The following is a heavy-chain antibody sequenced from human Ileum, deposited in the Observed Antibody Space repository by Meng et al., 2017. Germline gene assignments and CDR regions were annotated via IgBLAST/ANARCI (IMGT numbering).Heavy chain of an antibody. V-gene: IGHV3-73*01. Sequence: GGSLRLSCSASGFAFSGSTLHWVRQASGKGLEWIGRIRSRSNAYATVYAASVKGRFTISRDDSKNTAYLQMNSLKTEDTAVYYCSSSIFGVSVMNYWGQGTLVTVSS. D-gene: IGHD3-3*01. J-gene: IGHJ4*02. CDR2: IRSRSNAYAT. CDR1: GFAFSGST. CDR3: SSSIFGVSVMNY.